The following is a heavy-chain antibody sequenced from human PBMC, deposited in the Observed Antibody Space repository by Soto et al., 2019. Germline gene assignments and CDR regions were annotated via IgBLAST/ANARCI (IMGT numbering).Heavy chain of an antibody. Sequence: QVQLVQSGAEVKKPGASVKVSCKASGYTFTSYGISWVRQAPGQGLEWMGWISAYNGNTNYAQKLQGRVTMTPDTATSPAYMELRSLRSDDTAGYYCARDWAAAGPVDYWGQGALVTVSS. CDR1: GYTFTSYG. D-gene: IGHD6-13*01. V-gene: IGHV1-18*01. CDR2: ISAYNGNT. CDR3: ARDWAAAGPVDY. J-gene: IGHJ4*02.